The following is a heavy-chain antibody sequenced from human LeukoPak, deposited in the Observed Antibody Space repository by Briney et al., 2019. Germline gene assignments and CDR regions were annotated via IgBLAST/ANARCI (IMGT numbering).Heavy chain of an antibody. Sequence: SETLSLTCAVYGGSFSGYYWSWIRQPPGKGLEWIGEINHSGSTNYNPSLKSRVTISVGTSKNQFSLKLSSVTAADTAVYYCARGRLIYCSGGSCYTRRFDPWGQGTLVTVSS. CDR2: INHSGST. CDR1: GGSFSGYY. D-gene: IGHD2-15*01. CDR3: ARGRLIYCSGGSCYTRRFDP. V-gene: IGHV4-34*01. J-gene: IGHJ5*02.